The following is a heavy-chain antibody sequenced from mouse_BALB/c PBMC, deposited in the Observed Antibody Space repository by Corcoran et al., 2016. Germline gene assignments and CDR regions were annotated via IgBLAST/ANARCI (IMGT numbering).Heavy chain of an antibody. Sequence: EVQLQQSGPELVKPGASVKISCKASGYSFTGYYMHWVKQSHVKSLEWIGRINPYNGATSYNQNFKDKASLTVDKSSSTAYMELHSLTSEDSAVYCCARRTPYDYFDYWGQGTTLTVSS. D-gene: IGHD2-3*01. J-gene: IGHJ2*01. CDR2: INPYNGAT. V-gene: IGHV1-26*01. CDR1: GYSFTGYY. CDR3: ARRTPYDYFDY.